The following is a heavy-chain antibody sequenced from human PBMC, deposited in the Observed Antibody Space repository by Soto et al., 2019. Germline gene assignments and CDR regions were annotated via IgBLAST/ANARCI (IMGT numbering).Heavy chain of an antibody. CDR1: GGSISSGGYY. V-gene: IGHV4-31*03. CDR3: ARSGGFLEWLLVGGYYGMDV. Sequence: QVQLQESGPGLVKPSQTLSLTCTVSGGSISSGGYYWSWIRQHPGKGLEWIGYIYYSGSTYYNPSLKSRVTISVDTSKNQCSLKLSSVTAADTAVYYCARSGGFLEWLLVGGYYGMDVWGQGTTVTVSS. J-gene: IGHJ6*02. CDR2: IYYSGST. D-gene: IGHD3-3*01.